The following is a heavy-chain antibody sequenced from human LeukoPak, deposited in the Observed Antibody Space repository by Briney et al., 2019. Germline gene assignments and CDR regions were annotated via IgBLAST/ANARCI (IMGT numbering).Heavy chain of an antibody. V-gene: IGHV4-38-2*02. J-gene: IGHJ4*02. CDR2: IYHSGTT. D-gene: IGHD1-1*01. CDR1: LYSISSGYY. CDR3: ARDQGGGTTPFFDY. Sequence: SETLSLTSTMSLYSISSGYYCAWIPQPQGRGLDWIGSIYHSGTTYYNPSLKSPVTITVDTSKNTFSLKLSSVTDADTAVYYCARDQGGGTTPFFDYWGQGTLVTVYS.